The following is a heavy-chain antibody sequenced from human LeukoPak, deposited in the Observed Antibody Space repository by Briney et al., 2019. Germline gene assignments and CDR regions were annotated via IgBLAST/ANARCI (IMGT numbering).Heavy chain of an antibody. V-gene: IGHV3-74*01. D-gene: IGHD3-16*01. CDR2: INSDGSST. Sequence: GGSLRLSCAASGFTFSSYWMHWVRQAPGKGLVWVSRINSDGSSTSYADSVKGRFTISRDNAKNTLYLQMNSLRAEDTAVYYCARARPRFAFDPWGQGTLVTVSS. J-gene: IGHJ5*02. CDR3: ARARPRFAFDP. CDR1: GFTFSSYW.